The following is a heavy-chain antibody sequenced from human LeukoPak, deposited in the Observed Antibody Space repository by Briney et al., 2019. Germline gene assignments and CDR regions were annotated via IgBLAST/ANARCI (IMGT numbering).Heavy chain of an antibody. J-gene: IGHJ6*02. CDR2: ISTSSYI. V-gene: IGHV3-69-1*01. CDR3: ARALWSGPVYYGMDV. CDR1: GFTFSNYN. Sequence: GGSLRLSCAASGFTFSNYNFYWVRQAPGKGLEWVSSISTSSYIYYADSMKGRFTISRDNAKNSLYLQMNSLRAEDTAVYYCARALWSGPVYYGMDVWGQGTTVTVSS. D-gene: IGHD3-10*01.